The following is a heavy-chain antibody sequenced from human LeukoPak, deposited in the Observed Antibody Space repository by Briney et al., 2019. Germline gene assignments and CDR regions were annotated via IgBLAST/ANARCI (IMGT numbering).Heavy chain of an antibody. J-gene: IGHJ4*02. CDR3: ASLEDDYGRWYFDY. CDR2: IYHSGST. V-gene: IGHV4-4*02. CDR1: GFTFSSYG. D-gene: IGHD4-17*01. Sequence: GSLRLSCAASGFTFSSYGMHWVRQPPGKGLEWIGEIYHSGSTNYNPSLKSRVTISVDKSKNQFSLKLSSVTAADTAVYYCASLEDDYGRWYFDYWGQGTLVTVSS.